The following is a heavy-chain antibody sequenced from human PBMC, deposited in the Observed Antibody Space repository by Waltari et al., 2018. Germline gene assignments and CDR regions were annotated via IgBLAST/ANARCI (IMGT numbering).Heavy chain of an antibody. V-gene: IGHV1-2*02. CDR1: GSTFPANY. CDR3: ARAWFNSGFDY. D-gene: IGHD3-10*01. J-gene: IGHJ4*02. CDR2: IHPNSGAT. Sequence: QVQLEQSGAEVKRPGASVKVSCKASGSTFPANYVHWVRQAPGQGLEWMGWIHPNSGATDYAQQFQGRVTMTLDTSISTLYMELSRLGSDDTAVYYCARAWFNSGFDYWGQGSLVTVSS.